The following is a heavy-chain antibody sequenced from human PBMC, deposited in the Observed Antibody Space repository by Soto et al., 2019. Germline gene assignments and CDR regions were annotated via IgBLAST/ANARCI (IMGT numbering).Heavy chain of an antibody. CDR3: ARDNGIAGSFDP. J-gene: IGHJ5*02. CDR1: GFTFRSYS. V-gene: IGHV3-48*02. D-gene: IGHD6-13*01. CDR2: ISISSRTI. Sequence: GGSLRLSCATSGFTFRSYSMNWVRQAPGKGLEWVSYISISSRTIYYADSVKGRFTISRDDAKNSLYLQMNSLRDEDTSVYYCARDNGIAGSFDPWGQGTLVTVSS.